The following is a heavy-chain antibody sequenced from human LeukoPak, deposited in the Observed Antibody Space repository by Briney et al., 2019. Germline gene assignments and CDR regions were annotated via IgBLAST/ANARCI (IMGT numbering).Heavy chain of an antibody. CDR3: ARDRSSGSYDY. J-gene: IGHJ4*02. CDR2: ISSSSSYI. V-gene: IGHV3-21*01. Sequence: GGSLRLSCAASGFTLSSYSMNWVRQAPGKGLEWVSSISSSSSYIYYADSVKGRFTISRDNAKNSLYLQMNSLRAEDTAVYYCARDRSSGSYDYWGQGTLVTVSS. D-gene: IGHD3-22*01. CDR1: GFTLSSYS.